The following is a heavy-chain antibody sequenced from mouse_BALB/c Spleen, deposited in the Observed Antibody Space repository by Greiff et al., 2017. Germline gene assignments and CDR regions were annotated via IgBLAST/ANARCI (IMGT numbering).Heavy chain of an antibody. CDR1: GFTFSSFG. CDR2: ISSGSSTI. D-gene: IGHD1-1*01. CDR3: ASSYYGSGYYFDY. J-gene: IGHJ2*01. Sequence: EVQRVESGGGLVQPGGSRKLSCAASGFTFSSFGMHWVRQAPEKGLEWVAYISSGSSTIYYADTVKGRFTISRDNPKNTLFLQMTSLRSEDTAMYYCASSYYGSGYYFDYWGQGTTLTVSS. V-gene: IGHV5-17*02.